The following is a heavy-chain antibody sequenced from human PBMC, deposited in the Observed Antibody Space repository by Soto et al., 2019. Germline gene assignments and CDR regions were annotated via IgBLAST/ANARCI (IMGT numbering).Heavy chain of an antibody. CDR1: GFTLRTYT. CDR2: ISISSSDR. V-gene: IGHV3-21*06. Sequence: GGSLRLSCAASGFTLRTYTMNWVRQAPEKGLEWVSSISISSSDRYYADSVRGRFTISRDNAKNALYLQMNSLRADDTAVYFCVRGMNPLFGGQGTLVTVSS. J-gene: IGHJ4*01. CDR3: VRGMNPLF.